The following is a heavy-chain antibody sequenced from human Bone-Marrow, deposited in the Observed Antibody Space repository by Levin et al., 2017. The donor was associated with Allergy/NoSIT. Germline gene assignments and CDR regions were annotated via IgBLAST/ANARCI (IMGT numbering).Heavy chain of an antibody. CDR2: ISYDGSNK. Sequence: GESLKISCAASGFTFSSYGMHWVRQAPGKGLEWVAVISYDGSNKYYADSVKGRFTISRDNSKNTLYLQMNSLRAEDTAVYYCAKESAGKIVATIRSSGVQYYYGMDVWGQGTTVTVSS. CDR3: AKESAGKIVATIRSSGVQYYYGMDV. CDR1: GFTFSSYG. V-gene: IGHV3-30*18. D-gene: IGHD5-12*01. J-gene: IGHJ6*02.